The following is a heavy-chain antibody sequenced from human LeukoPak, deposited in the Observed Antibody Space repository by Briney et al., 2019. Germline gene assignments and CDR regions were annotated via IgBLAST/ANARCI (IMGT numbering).Heavy chain of an antibody. CDR3: ARASSGRSHVLDV. V-gene: IGHV1-69*04. D-gene: IGHD1-26*01. CDR2: ITPIVGIA. CDR1: GGTFSSYA. J-gene: IGHJ3*01. Sequence: SVKVSCKASGGTFSSYASSGVRQAPGQGLEWMGRITPIVGIARYAKKFQGTVTITANKSTSTGYMEVTSLKSDDTAVYYCARASSGRSHVLDVWGPGTMVTVSS.